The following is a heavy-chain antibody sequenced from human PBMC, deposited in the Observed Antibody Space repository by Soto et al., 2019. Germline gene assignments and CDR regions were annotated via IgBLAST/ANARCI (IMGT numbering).Heavy chain of an antibody. D-gene: IGHD3-22*01. Sequence: PVGSLRLSCAASGFTFSSYGMHWVRQAPGKGLEWVAVISYDGSNKYYADSVKGRFTISRDNSKNTLYLQMNSLRAEDTAVYYCAKGRKNYYDSSGYYYVSPKLMFDYWGQGTLVTVSS. CDR2: ISYDGSNK. CDR1: GFTFSSYG. CDR3: AKGRKNYYDSSGYYYVSPKLMFDY. V-gene: IGHV3-30*18. J-gene: IGHJ4*02.